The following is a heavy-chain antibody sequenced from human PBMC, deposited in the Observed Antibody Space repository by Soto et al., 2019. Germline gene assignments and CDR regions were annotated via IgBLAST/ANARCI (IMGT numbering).Heavy chain of an antibody. CDR2: TSSDGTDN. J-gene: IGHJ3*02. D-gene: IGHD2-21*02. Sequence: PGGSLRLSCAASGFTFSSYAMHWVRQAPGTGPEWVAATSSDGTDNVYAGSVSGRFTISRDNSKNTSYLQMNSLRSEDAAVYYCARTYECAKSDCYRAFDIWGQGXMVTV. V-gene: IGHV3-30*04. CDR3: ARTYECAKSDCYRAFDI. CDR1: GFTFSSYA.